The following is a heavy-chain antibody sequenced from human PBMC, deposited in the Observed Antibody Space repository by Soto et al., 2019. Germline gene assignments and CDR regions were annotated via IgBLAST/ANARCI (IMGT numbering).Heavy chain of an antibody. CDR2: IWYDGSNK. CDR3: ARASYSGSYYFDY. V-gene: IGHV3-33*01. Sequence: PGWSLRLSCAASGFTFSGYGMHWVRQAPGKGLEWVAVIWYDGSNKYYADSVKGRFTISRDNSKNTLYLQMNSLRAEDTAVYYCARASYSGSYYFDYWGQGTLVTVSS. CDR1: GFTFSGYG. J-gene: IGHJ4*02. D-gene: IGHD1-26*01.